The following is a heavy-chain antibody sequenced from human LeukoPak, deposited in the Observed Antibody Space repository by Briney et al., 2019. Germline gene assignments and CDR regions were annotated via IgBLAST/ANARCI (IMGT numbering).Heavy chain of an antibody. CDR3: AKGIAVAGSGYDS. Sequence: SGGSLRLSCAASGFTFSSYSMNWVRQAPGKGLEWVSSISSSSSYIYYADSVKGRFTISRDNAKNSLYLQMNSLRAEDTAVYYCAKGIAVAGSGYDSWGQGTLVTVSS. J-gene: IGHJ5*02. CDR2: ISSSSSYI. D-gene: IGHD6-19*01. V-gene: IGHV3-21*04. CDR1: GFTFSSYS.